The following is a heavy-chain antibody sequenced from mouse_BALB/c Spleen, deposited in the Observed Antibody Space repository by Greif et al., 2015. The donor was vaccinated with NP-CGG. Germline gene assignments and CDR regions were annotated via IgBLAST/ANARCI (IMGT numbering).Heavy chain of an antibody. Sequence: EVMLVESGGGLVQPGGSRKLSCAASGFTFSSFGMHWVRQAPEKGLEWVAYISSGSSTIYYADTAKGRFTISRDNPKNTLFMQITRVRCENAAMYCWERGGTGTSLFGYWGQETLVTVSA. CDR2: ISSGSSTI. J-gene: IGHJ3*01. V-gene: IGHV5-17*02. CDR1: GFTFSSFG. CDR3: ERGGTGTSLFGY. D-gene: IGHD4-1*01.